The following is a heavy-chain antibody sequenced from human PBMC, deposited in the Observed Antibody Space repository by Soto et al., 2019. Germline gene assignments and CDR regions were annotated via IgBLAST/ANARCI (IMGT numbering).Heavy chain of an antibody. Sequence: VGSLRLSCAASGFTFSSYGMHWVRQAPGKGLEWVAVISYDGSNKYYADSVKGRFTISRDNSKNTLYLQMNSLRAEDTAVYYCAKEAEGDGSGSYFSPNWFDPWGQGTLVTVSS. CDR1: GFTFSSYG. V-gene: IGHV3-30*18. CDR2: ISYDGSNK. D-gene: IGHD3-10*01. J-gene: IGHJ5*02. CDR3: AKEAEGDGSGSYFSPNWFDP.